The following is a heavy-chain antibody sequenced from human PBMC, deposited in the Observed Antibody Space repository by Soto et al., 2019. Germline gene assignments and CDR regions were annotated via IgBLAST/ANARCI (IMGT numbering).Heavy chain of an antibody. CDR1: GGSISSSSYY. CDR3: ATMGTPVTGLYYFDY. J-gene: IGHJ4*02. D-gene: IGHD4-17*01. CDR2: IYYSGST. V-gene: IGHV4-39*07. Sequence: LSLTCTVSGGSISSSSYYWGWIRQPPGKGLEWIGSIYYSGSTYYNPSLKSRVSISVDTSKNQFSLDLSSVTAADTAVYYCATMGTPVTGLYYFDYWGQGTLVTVSS.